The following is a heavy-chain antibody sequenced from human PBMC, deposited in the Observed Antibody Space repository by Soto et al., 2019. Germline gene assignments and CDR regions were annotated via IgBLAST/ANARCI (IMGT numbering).Heavy chain of an antibody. CDR2: IVVGSGNT. D-gene: IGHD1-7*01. J-gene: IGHJ4*02. Sequence: SVKVSCKASGFTFTSSAMHWLRQARGQRLEWIGWIVVGSGNTNYAQKFQERVTITRDMSTSTAYMELSSLRSEDTAVYYCAADINWNWDYFDYWGQGTLVTVS. CDR3: AADINWNWDYFDY. V-gene: IGHV1-58*02. CDR1: GFTFTSSA.